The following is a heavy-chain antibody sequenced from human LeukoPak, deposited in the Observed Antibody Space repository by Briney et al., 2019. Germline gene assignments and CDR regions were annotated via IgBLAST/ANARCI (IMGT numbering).Heavy chain of an antibody. V-gene: IGHV1-69*13. J-gene: IGHJ6*02. CDR3: ARDSRSGYRNYYYYGMDV. CDR2: IIPIFGTA. CDR1: GGTFSSYA. Sequence: SVKVSCKASGGTFSSYAISWVRQAPGQGLEWKGGIIPIFGTANYAQKFQGRVTITADESTSTAYMELSSLRSEDTAVYYCARDSRSGYRNYYYYGMDVWGQGTTVTVSS. D-gene: IGHD3-3*01.